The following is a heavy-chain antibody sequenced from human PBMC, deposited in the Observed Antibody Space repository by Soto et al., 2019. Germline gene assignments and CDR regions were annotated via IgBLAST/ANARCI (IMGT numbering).Heavy chain of an antibody. J-gene: IGHJ4*02. Sequence: QLQLQESGPGLVKPSETLSLTCTVSGGSISSSSYYWGWIRQPPGKGLEWIGSIYYSGSTYYNPSLKSRVTISVDTSKNQFSLKLSSVTAADTAVYYCARKSSDYYGSGSYYNEYYFDYWGQGTLVTVSS. CDR3: ARKSSDYYGSGSYYNEYYFDY. D-gene: IGHD3-10*01. CDR2: IYYSGST. CDR1: GGSISSSSYY. V-gene: IGHV4-39*01.